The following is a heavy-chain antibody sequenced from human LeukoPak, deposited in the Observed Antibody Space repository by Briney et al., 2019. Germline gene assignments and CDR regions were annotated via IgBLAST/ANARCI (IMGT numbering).Heavy chain of an antibody. Sequence: GGSLRLSCAASGFTFSSYAMSRVRQAPGKGLEWVSGISGSGGSTFYADSVKGRFTISRDNSKNTLYLQMNSLRAEDTAVYYCAKAAYSNNWYFFDYWGQATLVTVSS. D-gene: IGHD1-20*01. CDR2: ISGSGGST. CDR1: GFTFSSYA. V-gene: IGHV3-23*01. CDR3: AKAAYSNNWYFFDY. J-gene: IGHJ4*02.